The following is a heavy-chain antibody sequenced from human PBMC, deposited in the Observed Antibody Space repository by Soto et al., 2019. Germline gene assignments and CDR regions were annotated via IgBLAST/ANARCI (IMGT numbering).Heavy chain of an antibody. CDR2: ISTYSGDT. Sequence: QVHLVQSGVEVKTPGASVKVSCQASGYTFFTYDISWVRQAPGQGLEWMGWISTYSGDTKYAQKFQGRVTMTTDTSTTTAYLELRSLGSDDTAVYYCARHHGPTTSETWFDPWGQGTLVTGSS. CDR1: GYTFFTYD. J-gene: IGHJ5*02. D-gene: IGHD5-12*01. V-gene: IGHV1-18*01. CDR3: ARHHGPTTSETWFDP.